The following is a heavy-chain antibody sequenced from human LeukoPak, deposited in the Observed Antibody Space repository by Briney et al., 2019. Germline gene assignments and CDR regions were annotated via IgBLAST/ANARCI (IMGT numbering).Heavy chain of an antibody. J-gene: IGHJ6*03. V-gene: IGHV4-34*01. D-gene: IGHD6-6*01. CDR1: GFTFSSYA. CDR2: INYSGST. CDR3: ARQGYSSSSVYYYYYMDV. Sequence: GSLRLSCAASGFTFSSYAMSWIRQSPGKGLEWIGEINYSGSTNFNPSLKSRVSISVDTSKKQFSLKLSSVTAADTAVYYCARQGYSSSSVYYYYYMDVWGKGTPVTVSS.